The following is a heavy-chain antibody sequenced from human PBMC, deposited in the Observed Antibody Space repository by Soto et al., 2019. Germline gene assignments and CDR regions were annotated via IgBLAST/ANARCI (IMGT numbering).Heavy chain of an antibody. CDR1: GGTFSSYT. Sequence: GASVKVSCKASGGTFSSYTISWVRQAPGQGLEWMGRIIPILGIANYAQKFQGRVTITADKSTSTAYMELSSLRSEDTAVYYCARVDPSRWPGWFDLWGQGTLVTVSS. J-gene: IGHJ5*02. CDR2: IIPILGIA. D-gene: IGHD6-19*01. CDR3: ARVDPSRWPGWFDL. V-gene: IGHV1-69*02.